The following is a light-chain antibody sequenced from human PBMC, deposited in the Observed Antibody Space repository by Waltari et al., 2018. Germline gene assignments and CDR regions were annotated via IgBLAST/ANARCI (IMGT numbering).Light chain of an antibody. V-gene: IGLV1-47*01. J-gene: IGLJ2*01. CDR3: AAWDDSLNSLV. CDR1: SPNIASNY. Sequence: QSVLTQSPSVSGTPGQRVSISCSGSSPNIASNYVYWYQQLPGTAPELLIYRDNQRPSGVPDRFSGSKSGTSASLAISGLRSEDEADYYCAAWDDSLNSLVFGGGTKLTVL. CDR2: RDN.